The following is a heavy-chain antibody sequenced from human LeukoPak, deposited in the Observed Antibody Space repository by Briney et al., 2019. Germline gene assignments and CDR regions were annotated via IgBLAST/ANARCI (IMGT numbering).Heavy chain of an antibody. CDR1: GFTVSSNY. J-gene: IGHJ6*02. CDR3: ARDLQPITMIVVVPYYGMDV. D-gene: IGHD3-22*01. V-gene: IGHV3-66*01. CDR2: IYSGGST. Sequence: GGSLRLSCAVSGFTVSSNYMSWVRQAPGKGLEWVSIIYSGGSTYYADSVKGRFTISRDNSKNTLYLQMNSLRAEDTAVYYCARDLQPITMIVVVPYYGMDVWGQGTTVTVSS.